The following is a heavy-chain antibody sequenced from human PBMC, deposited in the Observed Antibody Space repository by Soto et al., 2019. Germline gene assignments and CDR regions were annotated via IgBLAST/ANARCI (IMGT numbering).Heavy chain of an antibody. V-gene: IGHV1-18*04. CDR3: SKNGTSWFAS. Sequence: ASVKVSCKASGYTFTSYYMHWVRQAPGQGLEWMGRISVFNGYTNNAQKFQGRVSMTTDTLTSTEYMELRGLRSDDTAMYYCSKNGTSWFASWGQGTPVTVSS. CDR1: GYTFTSYY. D-gene: IGHD1-1*01. CDR2: ISVFNGYT. J-gene: IGHJ5*01.